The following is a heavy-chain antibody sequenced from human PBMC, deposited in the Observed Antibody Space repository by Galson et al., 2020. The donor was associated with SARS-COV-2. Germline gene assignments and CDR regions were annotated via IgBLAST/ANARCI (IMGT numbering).Heavy chain of an antibody. CDR3: AISSIAARWGFDY. CDR2: IYYSGST. D-gene: IGHD6-6*01. J-gene: IGHJ4*02. CDR1: GGSISSYY. Sequence: ETSETLSLTCTVSGGSISSYYWSWIRQPPGNGLEWIGYIYYSGSTNYNPSLKSRVTIPVDTSKNQFSLKLSSVTAADTAVYYCAISSIAARWGFDYWGQGTLVTVSS. V-gene: IGHV4-59*08.